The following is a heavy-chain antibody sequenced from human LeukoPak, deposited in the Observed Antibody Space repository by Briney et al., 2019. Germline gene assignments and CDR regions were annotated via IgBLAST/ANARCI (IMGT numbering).Heavy chain of an antibody. CDR1: GGSFSGYY. D-gene: IGHD2-15*01. Sequence: SETLSLTCAVYGGSFSGYYWSWIRQPPGKGLEWIGEINHSGSTNYNPSLKSRVTISVDTSKNQFSLKLSSVTAADTAVYYCATGFASSGGSSYPSWGQGTLVTVSS. V-gene: IGHV4-34*01. CDR3: ATGFASSGGSSYPS. J-gene: IGHJ5*02. CDR2: INHSGST.